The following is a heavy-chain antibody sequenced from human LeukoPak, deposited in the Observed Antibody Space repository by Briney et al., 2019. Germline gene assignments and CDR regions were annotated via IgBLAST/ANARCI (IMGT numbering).Heavy chain of an antibody. CDR3: ARADYDFWSGYWTLNYYYYYMDV. Sequence: GASVKVSCKASGYTFTSYGISWVRQAPGQGLEWMGWINTNTGNPTYAQGFTGRFVFSLDTSVSTAYLQISSLKAEDTAVYYCARADYDFWSGYWTLNYYYYYMDVWGKGTTVTVSS. CDR1: GYTFTSYG. V-gene: IGHV7-4-1*02. J-gene: IGHJ6*03. D-gene: IGHD3-3*01. CDR2: INTNTGNP.